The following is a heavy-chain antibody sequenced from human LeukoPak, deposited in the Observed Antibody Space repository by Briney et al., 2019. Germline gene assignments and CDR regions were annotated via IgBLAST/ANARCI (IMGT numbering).Heavy chain of an antibody. J-gene: IGHJ5*02. CDR1: GGSFSGYY. V-gene: IGHV4-34*01. Sequence: PSETLSLTCAVYGGSFSGYYWSWIRQPPGKGLEWIGEINHSGSTNYNPSLKSRVTISVDTSKNQFSLKLSSVTAADTAVYYCARHSFTIFGIALNWFDPWGQGTLVTVSS. CDR3: ARHSFTIFGIALNWFDP. D-gene: IGHD3-3*01. CDR2: INHSGST.